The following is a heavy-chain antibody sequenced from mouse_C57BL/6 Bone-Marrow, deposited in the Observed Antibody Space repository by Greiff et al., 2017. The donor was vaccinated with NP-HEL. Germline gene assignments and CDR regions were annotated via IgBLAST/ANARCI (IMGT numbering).Heavy chain of an antibody. CDR2: IYPGDGDT. D-gene: IGHD1-1*01. CDR1: GYAFSSYW. J-gene: IGHJ3*01. Sequence: VHLVESGAELVKPGASVKISCKASGYAFSSYWMNWVKQRPGKGLEWIGQIYPGDGDTNYNGKFKGKATLTADKSSSTAYMQLSSLTSEDSAVYFCARSGDGSSPFAYWGQGTLVTVSA. V-gene: IGHV1-80*01. CDR3: ARSGDGSSPFAY.